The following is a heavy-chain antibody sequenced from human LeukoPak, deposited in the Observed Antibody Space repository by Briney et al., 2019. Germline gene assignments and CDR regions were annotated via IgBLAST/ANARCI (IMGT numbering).Heavy chain of an antibody. CDR3: ARDLVTVTKGFDI. Sequence: KPSETLSLTCAVSGDSINDHYWSWIRQTPGEGLEWIAYIYGSVSTNYNPSLKSRVTISIDTSKNEFSLKLTSVTAADTAVYYCARDLVTVTKGFDIWGQGTMVTVSS. D-gene: IGHD4-17*01. CDR1: GDSINDHY. CDR2: IYGSVST. V-gene: IGHV4-59*11. J-gene: IGHJ3*02.